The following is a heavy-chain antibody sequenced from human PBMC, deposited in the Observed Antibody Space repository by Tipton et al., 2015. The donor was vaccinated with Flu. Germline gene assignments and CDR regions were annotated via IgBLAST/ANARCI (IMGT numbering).Heavy chain of an antibody. Sequence: TLSLTCTVSGDSLSSGDYYWTWVRQHPGKGLEWIGHIYYSGSTYYNPSLKTRLAISVDTSKNQISLNLSSVTAADTAVYYCARGVYGGTWAYLDLWGQGTLVTVPS. D-gene: IGHD4-23*01. J-gene: IGHJ4*02. CDR1: GDSLSSGDYY. V-gene: IGHV4-31*03. CDR2: IYYSGST. CDR3: ARGVYGGTWAYLDL.